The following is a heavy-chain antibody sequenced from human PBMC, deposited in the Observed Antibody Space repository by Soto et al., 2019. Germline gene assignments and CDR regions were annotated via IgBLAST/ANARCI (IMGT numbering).Heavy chain of an antibody. Sequence: QITLKESGPTLVKPTQTLTLTCTFSGFSLSNSGVGVGWIRQPPRKALEWLALIYWDDDKRHSPSLKSRLTIAKDATKSRVVLTMTIMVPVDTAIYYCAHTYSWLGYYFDYWCQGTLVTVSS. CDR1: GFSLSNSGVG. J-gene: IGHJ4*02. V-gene: IGHV2-5*02. CDR3: AHTYSWLGYYFDY. CDR2: IYWDDDK. D-gene: IGHD3-22*01.